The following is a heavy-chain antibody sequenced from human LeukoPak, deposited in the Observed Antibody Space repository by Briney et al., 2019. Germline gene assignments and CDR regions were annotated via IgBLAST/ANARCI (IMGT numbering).Heavy chain of an antibody. CDR3: ARGSRGSGSYYNVRYYYYMDV. V-gene: IGHV4-59*12. J-gene: IGHJ6*03. CDR1: GGSISSYY. Sequence: SETLSLTCTVSGGSISSYYWSWIRQPPGKGLEWIGYIYYSGSTNYNPSLKSRVTISVDTSKNQFSLKLSSVTAADTAVYYCARGSRGSGSYYNVRYYYYMDVWGKGTTVTVSS. D-gene: IGHD3-10*01. CDR2: IYYSGST.